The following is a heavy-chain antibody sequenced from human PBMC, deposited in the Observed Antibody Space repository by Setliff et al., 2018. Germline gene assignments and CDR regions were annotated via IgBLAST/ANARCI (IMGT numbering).Heavy chain of an antibody. CDR1: GYTFISYG. D-gene: IGHD2-2*01. V-gene: IGHV1-18*01. J-gene: IGHJ3*02. Sequence: GASVKVSCKASGYTFISYGISWVRQAPGQGLEWMGWISAYNGNTNYAQKLQGRVTMTTDTSTSTAYMELRSLRSDDTAVYYCARVLFHCCSTSCYLDAFDIWGQGTMVTVSS. CDR3: ARVLFHCCSTSCYLDAFDI. CDR2: ISAYNGNT.